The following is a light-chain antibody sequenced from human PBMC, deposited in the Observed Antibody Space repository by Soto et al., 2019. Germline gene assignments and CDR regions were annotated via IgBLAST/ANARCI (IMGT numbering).Light chain of an antibody. CDR1: QSINRD. J-gene: IGKJ5*01. CDR2: GAS. V-gene: IGKV3D-15*01. Sequence: LTAPRAQSPTLSCRARQSINRDLAWYVQKPGQAPRRVIYGASTWGTGVPPRFTGSGSGTEFTLTFSGLQSEDFAVYYCQQYNYWLITFGQGTRLEIK. CDR3: QQYNYWLIT.